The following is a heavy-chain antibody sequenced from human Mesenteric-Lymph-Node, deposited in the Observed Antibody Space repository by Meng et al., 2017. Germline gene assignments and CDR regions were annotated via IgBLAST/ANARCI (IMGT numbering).Heavy chain of an antibody. D-gene: IGHD4-17*01. CDR3: AAALMTTVTLQYFQH. CDR1: GFTFSSYA. V-gene: IGHV3-23*01. J-gene: IGHJ1*01. CDR2: ISGSGGST. Sequence: GGSLRLSCAASGFTFSSYAMSWVRQAPGKGLEWVSAISGSGGSTYYADSVKGRFTISRDNSKNTLYLQMNSLRAEDTAVYYCAAALMTTVTLQYFQHWGQGTLVTVSS.